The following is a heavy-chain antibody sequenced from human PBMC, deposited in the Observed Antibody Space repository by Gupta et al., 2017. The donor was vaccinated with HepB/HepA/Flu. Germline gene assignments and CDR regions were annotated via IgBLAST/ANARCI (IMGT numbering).Heavy chain of an antibody. D-gene: IGHD6-13*01. Sequence: QLQLHHCGAGLLTPSEPLSLTCAVYGGSFSCYYWRWIRQPPGKGLEWIGEITHSGSTNYNPDLKSRVTISVDTSKNQFSLKLSSVSAADTVVYYWARGVGIAAAGGGGGRHWFDPWVQGSLVTVYS. CDR1: GGSFSCYY. CDR3: ARGVGIAAAGGGGGRHWFDP. J-gene: IGHJ5*02. CDR2: ITHSGST. V-gene: IGHV4-34*01.